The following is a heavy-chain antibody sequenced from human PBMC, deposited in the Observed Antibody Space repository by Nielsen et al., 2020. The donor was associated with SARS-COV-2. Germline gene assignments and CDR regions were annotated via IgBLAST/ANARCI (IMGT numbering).Heavy chain of an antibody. D-gene: IGHD5-12*01. V-gene: IGHV3-11*03. J-gene: IGHJ6*02. CDR1: GFTFSDYY. CDR3: ARSRWLRRDYYYYGMDV. CDR2: ISSSSSYT. Sequence: GESLKISCAASGFTFSDYYMSWIRQAPGKGLEWVSYISSSSSYTNYADSVKGRFTISRDNAKNSLYLQMNSLRAEDTAVYYCARSRWLRRDYYYYGMDVWGQGTTVTVSS.